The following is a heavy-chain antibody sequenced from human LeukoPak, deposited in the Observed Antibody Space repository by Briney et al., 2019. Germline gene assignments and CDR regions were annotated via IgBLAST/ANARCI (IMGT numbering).Heavy chain of an antibody. CDR3: ARDSTVTTFRGCVDP. J-gene: IGHJ5*02. V-gene: IGHV1-46*01. CDR1: GYTFSNYY. Sequence: ASVKVSCKASGYTFSNYYVHWVRQAPGQGLEWMGVINPSGGSTNYAQKFQGRVTMTRDTSTSTVYMEMSSLRSEDTAVYYCARDSTVTTFRGCVDPWGQGTVVTVSS. D-gene: IGHD4-17*01. CDR2: INPSGGST.